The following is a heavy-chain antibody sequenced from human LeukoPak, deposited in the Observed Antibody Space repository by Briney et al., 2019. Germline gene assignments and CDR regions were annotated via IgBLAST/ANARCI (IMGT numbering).Heavy chain of an antibody. CDR3: ARSIYGDVYFDY. CDR2: IYYSGST. CDR1: GASISSNTYY. D-gene: IGHD4-17*01. Sequence: SETLSLTCSVSGASISSNTYYWGWIRQPPGKGLEWIGSIYYSGSTYYNPSLKSRATIFADTSKNQFSLKLSSVTAADTAVYYCARSIYGDVYFDYWGQGTLVTVSS. J-gene: IGHJ4*02. V-gene: IGHV4-39*07.